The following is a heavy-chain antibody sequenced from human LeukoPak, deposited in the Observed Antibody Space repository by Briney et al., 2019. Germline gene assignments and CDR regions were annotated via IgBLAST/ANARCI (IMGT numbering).Heavy chain of an antibody. V-gene: IGHV1-8*01. CDR2: MNPNSGNS. CDR3: VDPDR. Sequence: ASVKVSGKASGYTVISFDINGVRQAPGQGVEWMGWMNPNSGNSGFAQKFQGRVIMTRNTSIATAYMEVTNLRFDDTAVYYCVDPDRWGQGTLVTVSS. D-gene: IGHD3-22*01. CDR1: GYTVISFD. J-gene: IGHJ1*01.